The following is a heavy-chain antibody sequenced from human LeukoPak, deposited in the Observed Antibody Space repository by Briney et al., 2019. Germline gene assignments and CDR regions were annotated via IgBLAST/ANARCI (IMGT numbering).Heavy chain of an antibody. CDR3: ARSSGYYSSLFYMHV. Sequence: ASVKVSCKASGYTFTSYYMHWVRQAPGQGLEWVGIINPSGDPTTYAQKFQGRVTMTSDMSTSAVYMELSSLRSEDTAVYYCARSSGYYSSLFYMHVWGKGTTVTVSS. CDR1: GYTFTSYY. CDR2: INPSGDPT. J-gene: IGHJ6*03. D-gene: IGHD3-22*01. V-gene: IGHV1-46*01.